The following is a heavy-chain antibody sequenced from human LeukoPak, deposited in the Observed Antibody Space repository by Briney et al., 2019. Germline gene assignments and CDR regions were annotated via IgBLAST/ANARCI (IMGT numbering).Heavy chain of an antibody. CDR2: IISKTDGGRT. V-gene: IGHV3-15*01. CDR3: ATTLTSPGAFAY. CDR1: GFSISNAW. D-gene: IGHD7-27*01. Sequence: GGSLRLSCAASGFSISNAWMGWVRQAPGKGLEWVGRIISKTDGGRTDYAAPAQDRFTISRDDSTRTLYLQMNSLKTDDTAVYYCATTLTSPGAFAYWGQGTLLTVSS. J-gene: IGHJ4*02.